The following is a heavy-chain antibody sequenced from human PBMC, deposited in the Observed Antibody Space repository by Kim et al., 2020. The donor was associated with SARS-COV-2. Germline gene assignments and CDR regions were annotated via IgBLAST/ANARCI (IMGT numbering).Heavy chain of an antibody. J-gene: IGHJ2*01. D-gene: IGHD2-15*01. CDR2: IYYSGST. V-gene: IGHV4-59*08. CDR3: ARHLRYCSGGSCYRYFDL. CDR1: GDSISSYY. Sequence: SQTLSLTCTVSGDSISSYYWSWIRQPPGKGLEWIGYIYYSGSTNYNPSLKSRVTISVDTSKNQFSLKLSSVTAADTAVYYCARHLRYCSGGSCYRYFDLWGRGTLVTVSS.